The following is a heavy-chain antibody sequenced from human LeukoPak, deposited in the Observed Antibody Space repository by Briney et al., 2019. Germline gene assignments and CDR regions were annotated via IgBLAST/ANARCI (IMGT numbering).Heavy chain of an antibody. D-gene: IGHD3-16*01. CDR1: GGPISSYY. CDR2: IYYSGST. CDR3: ARQRQYDADAFDL. J-gene: IGHJ3*01. V-gene: IGHV4-59*08. Sequence: SETLSLTCTVSGGPISSYYWSWIRQPPGKRLEWIGYIYYSGSTKYNPSLKSRVTISVDTPKNQFSLKLSSVTAADTAVYYCARQRQYDADAFDLWCQGTMVTVTS.